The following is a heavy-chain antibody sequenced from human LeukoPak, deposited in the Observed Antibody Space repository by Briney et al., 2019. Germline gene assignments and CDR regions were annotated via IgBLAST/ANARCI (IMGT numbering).Heavy chain of an antibody. D-gene: IGHD3-22*01. CDR2: ISGSGGST. Sequence: GGSLRLSCAASGFTFSSYAMSWVRQAPGKGLEWVSAISGSGGSTYYADSVKGRFTISRDNSKNTLYLQMNSLRAEDTAVYYCARDRGEWLLLYYFDYWGQGTLVTVSS. CDR1: GFTFSSYA. CDR3: ARDRGEWLLLYYFDY. V-gene: IGHV3-23*01. J-gene: IGHJ4*02.